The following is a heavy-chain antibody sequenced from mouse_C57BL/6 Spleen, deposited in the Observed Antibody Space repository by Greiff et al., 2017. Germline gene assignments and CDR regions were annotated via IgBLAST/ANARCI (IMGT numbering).Heavy chain of an antibody. D-gene: IGHD1-1*01. CDR1: GFSLSTSGMG. V-gene: IGHV8-12*01. Sequence: QVQLKESGPGILQSSQTLSLTCSFSGFSLSTSGMGVSWIRQPSGKGLEWLAHIYWDDDKRYNPSLKSRLTISKDTSRNQVFLKITSVDTADTATYYCARSPHYYGSSYGYFDVWGTGTTVTVSS. CDR3: ARSPHYYGSSYGYFDV. CDR2: IYWDDDK. J-gene: IGHJ1*03.